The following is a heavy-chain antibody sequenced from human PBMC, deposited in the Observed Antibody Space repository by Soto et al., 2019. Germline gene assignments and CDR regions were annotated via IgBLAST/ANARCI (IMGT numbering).Heavy chain of an antibody. CDR2: ISYDGSNK. CDR1: GFTFSSYA. J-gene: IGHJ4*02. V-gene: IGHV3-30-3*01. Sequence: QVQLVESGGGVVQPGRSLRLSCAASGFTFSSYAMHWVRQAPGKGLECVAVISYDGSNKYYADSVKGRFTISRDNSKNTLYLQIKSLRAEDTAVYYCARALRERGIAVAGDDYWGQGTLVTVSS. D-gene: IGHD6-19*01. CDR3: ARALRERGIAVAGDDY.